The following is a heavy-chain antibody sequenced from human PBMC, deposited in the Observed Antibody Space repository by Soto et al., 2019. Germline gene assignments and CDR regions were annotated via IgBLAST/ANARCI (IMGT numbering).Heavy chain of an antibody. CDR3: ATIRAVNAY. CDR2: ISGSGGST. CDR1: GFSFSSYA. J-gene: IGHJ4*02. V-gene: IGHV3-23*01. Sequence: PSETLSLSCAASGFSFSSYAMSWVRQAPGKGLEWVSAISGSGGSTYYADSVKGRFTISRDNSKNTLYLQMNSLRAEDTAVYYCATIRAVNAYWGQGTLVTAPQ. D-gene: IGHD3-10*01.